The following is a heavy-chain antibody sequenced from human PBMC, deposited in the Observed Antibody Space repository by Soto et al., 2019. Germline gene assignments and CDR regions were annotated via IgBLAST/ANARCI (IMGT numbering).Heavy chain of an antibody. D-gene: IGHD6-25*01. CDR1: TGSISSGNW. V-gene: IGHV4-4*02. Sequence: QVQLRESGPGLVEASGTLSLTCEVSTGSISSGNWWSWVRQPPGKGLEWIGEIYYTGATNYNPSRERRITMTIDESKDHFSLSLRSATAADTAVYYCARVFSSGSGWMYYFDFWGQGTLVSVSS. J-gene: IGHJ4*02. CDR2: IYYTGAT. CDR3: ARVFSSGSGWMYYFDF.